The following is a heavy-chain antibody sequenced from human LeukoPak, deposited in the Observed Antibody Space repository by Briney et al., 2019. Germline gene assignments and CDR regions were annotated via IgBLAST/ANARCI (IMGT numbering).Heavy chain of an antibody. CDR3: AVGVYYFDY. Sequence: QPGGSLRLSCAASGFTFSSYWLSWVRHAPGKGLEWVANIKQDGSEKYYVDSVKGRFTISRDNAKNSLCLQMSSLRAEDTAVYYCAVGVYYFDYWGQGTLVTVS. V-gene: IGHV3-7*02. CDR2: IKQDGSEK. J-gene: IGHJ4*02. CDR1: GFTFSSYW. D-gene: IGHD3-10*01.